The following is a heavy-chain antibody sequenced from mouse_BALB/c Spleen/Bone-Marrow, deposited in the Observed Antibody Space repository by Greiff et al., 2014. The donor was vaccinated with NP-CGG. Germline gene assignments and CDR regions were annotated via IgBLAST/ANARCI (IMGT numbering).Heavy chain of an antibody. J-gene: IGHJ4*01. CDR2: INTYFGDI. V-gene: IGHV1S137*01. CDR3: ARGFSNNYAMDY. Sequence: QVQLQQPGAELVRPGVSVKISCKGSGYTFTAYAMHWVKQSHAESLEWIGVINTYFGDISYNQKFKGKATIAVDKTSRTVYMELARLTAEDSAIYYCARGFSNNYAMDYWGQGTSVTVSS. D-gene: IGHD2-5*01. CDR1: GYTFTAYA.